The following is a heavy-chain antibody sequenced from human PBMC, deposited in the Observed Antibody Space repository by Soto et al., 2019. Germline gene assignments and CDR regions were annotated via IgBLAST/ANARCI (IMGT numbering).Heavy chain of an antibody. Sequence: TSETLSLTCTVSGGSISSYYWSWIRQPPGKGLEWIGYIYYSGSTNYNPSLKSRVTISVDTSKNQFSLKLSSVTAADTAVYYCATPPVGATFAEYFQHWGQGTLVTVSS. CDR3: ATPPVGATFAEYFQH. D-gene: IGHD1-26*01. CDR2: IYYSGST. CDR1: GGSISSYY. J-gene: IGHJ1*01. V-gene: IGHV4-59*08.